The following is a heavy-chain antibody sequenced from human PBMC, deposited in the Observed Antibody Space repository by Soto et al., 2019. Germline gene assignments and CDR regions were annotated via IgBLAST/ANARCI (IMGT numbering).Heavy chain of an antibody. CDR1: GGSISSGGYS. CDR2: IYHSGST. CDR3: ATAYSSIPPLGFDP. J-gene: IGHJ5*02. Sequence: PSETLSLTCAVSGGSISSGGYSWSWIRQPPGKGLEWTGYIYHSGSTYYNPPLKSRVTISVDRSKNQFSLKLSSVTAADTAVYYCATAYSSIPPLGFDPWGQGTLVTVSS. D-gene: IGHD6-13*01. V-gene: IGHV4-30-2*01.